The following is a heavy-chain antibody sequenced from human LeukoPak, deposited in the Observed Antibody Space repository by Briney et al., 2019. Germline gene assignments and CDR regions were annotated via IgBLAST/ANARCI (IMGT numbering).Heavy chain of an antibody. Sequence: GGSLRLSCAASGFTLSSYAMSWVRQAPGKGLEWVSAISGSGGSTYYADSVKGRFTISRDNSKNTLYLQMNSLRAEDTAVYYCAEADSYGFLPFSDYWGQGTLVTVSS. CDR1: GFTLSSYA. V-gene: IGHV3-23*01. CDR2: ISGSGGST. J-gene: IGHJ4*02. D-gene: IGHD5-18*01. CDR3: AEADSYGFLPFSDY.